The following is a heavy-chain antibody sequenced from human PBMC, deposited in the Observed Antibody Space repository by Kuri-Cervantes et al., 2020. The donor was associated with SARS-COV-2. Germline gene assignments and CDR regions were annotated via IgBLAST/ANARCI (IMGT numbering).Heavy chain of an antibody. CDR1: GYTFTSYG. D-gene: IGHD6-19*01. J-gene: IGHJ5*02. V-gene: IGHV1-18*01. Sequence: ASVKVSCKASGYTFTSYGISWVRQAPGQGLEWMGWISAYNGNTNYAQKLQGRVTMTTDTSTSTAYMELRSLRSDDTAVYYCARVKRRWLSWWFDPWGQGTLVTVSS. CDR2: ISAYNGNT. CDR3: ARVKRRWLSWWFDP.